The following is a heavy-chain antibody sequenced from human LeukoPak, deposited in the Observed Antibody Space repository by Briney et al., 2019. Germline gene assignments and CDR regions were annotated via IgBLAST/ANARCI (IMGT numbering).Heavy chain of an antibody. CDR1: GFTFSSYS. Sequence: GGSLRLSCAASGFTFSSYSMNWVRQAPGKGLEWVSSISSSSSYIYYADSVKGRFTISRDNAKNSLYLQMNSLRAEDTAVYYCARGVWRRAAAGTGAAEIDGYLRQWLPEFAGIFDYWGQGTLVTVSS. CDR3: ARGVWRRAAAGTGAAEIDGYLRQWLPEFAGIFDY. CDR2: ISSSSSYI. J-gene: IGHJ4*02. D-gene: IGHD6-13*01. V-gene: IGHV3-21*01.